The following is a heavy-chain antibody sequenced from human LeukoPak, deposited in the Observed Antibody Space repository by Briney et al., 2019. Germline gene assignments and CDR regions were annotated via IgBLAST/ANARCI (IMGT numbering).Heavy chain of an antibody. D-gene: IGHD5-18*01. CDR1: GFTFSTYS. Sequence: GGSLRLSCAASGFTFSTYSMNWVRQAPGKGLEWVSYISSGSSTIYYADSVKGRFTISRDNAKNSLYLQMNSLRAEDTAVYYCARAATGYNYGYYYWGQGTLVTVSS. J-gene: IGHJ4*02. CDR2: ISSGSSTI. CDR3: ARAATGYNYGYYY. V-gene: IGHV3-48*04.